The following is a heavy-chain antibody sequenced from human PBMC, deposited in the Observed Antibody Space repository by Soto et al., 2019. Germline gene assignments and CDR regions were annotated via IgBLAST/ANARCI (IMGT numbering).Heavy chain of an antibody. CDR1: GYTFTSYG. V-gene: IGHV1-18*01. CDR2: INGYTGNT. J-gene: IGHJ6*02. D-gene: IGHD3-16*01. CDR3: ARSWVTGKGGIDV. Sequence: QVQLVQSGAEVKKPGASVKVSCKASGYTFTSYGLSWVRQAPGQGLEWMGWINGYTGNTNYAQKFQGRVTMTTDTSTNTAYLDLWTLISDATAVYYCARSWVTGKGGIDVWGQGPTVTVSS.